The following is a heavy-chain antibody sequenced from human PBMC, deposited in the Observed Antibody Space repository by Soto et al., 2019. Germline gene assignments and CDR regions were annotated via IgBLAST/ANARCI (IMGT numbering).Heavy chain of an antibody. CDR1: GYTFTSYG. Sequence: AKVSCKASGYTFTSYGISWVRQAPGQGLEWMGWISAYNGNTNYAQKLQGRVTMTTDTSTSTAYMELRSLRSDDTAVYYCARRSSGWYGSYFDYWGQGTLVTVSS. J-gene: IGHJ4*02. D-gene: IGHD6-19*01. CDR3: ARRSSGWYGSYFDY. V-gene: IGHV1-18*01. CDR2: ISAYNGNT.